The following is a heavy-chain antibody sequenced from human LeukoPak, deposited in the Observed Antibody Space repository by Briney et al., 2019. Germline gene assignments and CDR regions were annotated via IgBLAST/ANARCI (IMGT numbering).Heavy chain of an antibody. Sequence: GGSLRLSCAASGFTFSSYAMSWVRQAPGKGLEWVSAISGSGGSTYYADSVKGRFTISRDNSKNTLYLQMNSLRAEDTAVYYCAKDGYCSSTSCPLGADYWGQGILVTVSS. CDR1: GFTFSSYA. D-gene: IGHD2-2*03. CDR3: AKDGYCSSTSCPLGADY. CDR2: ISGSGGST. V-gene: IGHV3-23*01. J-gene: IGHJ4*02.